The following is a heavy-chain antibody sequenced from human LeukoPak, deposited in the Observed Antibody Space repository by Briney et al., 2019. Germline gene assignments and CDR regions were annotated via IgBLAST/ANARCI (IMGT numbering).Heavy chain of an antibody. CDR2: INPNSGGT. V-gene: IGHV1-2*02. Sequence: ASVKVSCKASGYTFTGYYMHWVRQAPGQGLEWMGWINPNSGGTNYAQKFQGRVTMTRDTSISTAYMELSRLRSDDTAVYYCASDCYDSSGYYSVMVWGQGTLVTVSS. D-gene: IGHD3-22*01. J-gene: IGHJ4*02. CDR3: ASDCYDSSGYYSVMV. CDR1: GYTFTGYY.